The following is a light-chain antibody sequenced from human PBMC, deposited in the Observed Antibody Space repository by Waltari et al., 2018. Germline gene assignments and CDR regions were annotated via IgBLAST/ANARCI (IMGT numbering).Light chain of an antibody. V-gene: IGKV1-39*01. J-gene: IGKJ5*01. CDR3: QQSYSTPA. Sequence: IQMTPSPSSLSASVGDRVTITCRASQSISSYLNWYQPKPGKAPKLLIYAASSLQSGVPSRFSGSGSGTDFTLTISSLQPEDFATYYCQQSYSTPAFGQGTRLEIK. CDR2: AAS. CDR1: QSISSY.